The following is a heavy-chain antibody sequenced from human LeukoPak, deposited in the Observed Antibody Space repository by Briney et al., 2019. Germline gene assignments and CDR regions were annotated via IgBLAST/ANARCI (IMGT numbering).Heavy chain of an antibody. V-gene: IGHV4-39*01. CDR3: ARLGYCSSTSCYNFDY. CDR2: IYYSGST. J-gene: IGHJ4*02. D-gene: IGHD2-2*01. CDR1: GGSISSSSYY. Sequence: SETLSLTCTVSGGSISSSSYYWSWIRQPPGKGLEWIGSIYYSGSTYYSPSLKSRLTISVDTSKNQFSLKLSSVTAADTAVYYCARLGYCSSTSCYNFDYWGQGTLVTVSS.